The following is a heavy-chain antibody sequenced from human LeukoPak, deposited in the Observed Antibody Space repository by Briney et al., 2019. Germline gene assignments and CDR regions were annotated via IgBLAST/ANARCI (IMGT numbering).Heavy chain of an antibody. CDR2: ISGGGDA. J-gene: IGHJ4*02. CDR1: GFPFNRFA. Sequence: GGSLTLSCTASGFPFNRFAMSWVRQAPGQGLAWVSAISGGGDAHYADSVKGRFTISRDNSKNTLFLHMNNLTAADTALYYCAKEGITGADSWGQGTLVSVSS. V-gene: IGHV3-23*01. CDR3: AKEGITGADS.